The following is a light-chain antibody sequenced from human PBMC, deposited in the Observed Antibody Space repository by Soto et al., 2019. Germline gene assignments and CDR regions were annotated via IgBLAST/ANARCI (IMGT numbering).Light chain of an antibody. Sequence: QSVLTQPPSASGTPGQMVTISCSGRSSNIGSNTVNWYQQLPGMAPKLLIYNNSQRPSGVPDRFSGSKSGTSASLAISGLQSEDEAVYYCAAWDDSLRGLEFGGGTKLTVL. CDR3: AAWDDSLRGLE. J-gene: IGLJ2*01. V-gene: IGLV1-44*01. CDR2: NNS. CDR1: SSNIGSNT.